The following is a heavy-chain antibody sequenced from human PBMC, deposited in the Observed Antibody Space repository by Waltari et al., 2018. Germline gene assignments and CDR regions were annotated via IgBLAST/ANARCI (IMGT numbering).Heavy chain of an antibody. J-gene: IGHJ3*02. V-gene: IGHV3-48*04. Sequence: EVKLVESGGGLVQPGGSLRLSCAASGFTFSSYSMNWVRQAPGKGLEWVSYISSSSSTIYYADSVKGRFTISRDNAKNSLYLQMNSLRAEDTAVYYCARGSIYGDYGGRAFDIWGQGTMVTVSS. CDR3: ARGSIYGDYGGRAFDI. D-gene: IGHD4-17*01. CDR1: GFTFSSYS. CDR2: ISSSSSTI.